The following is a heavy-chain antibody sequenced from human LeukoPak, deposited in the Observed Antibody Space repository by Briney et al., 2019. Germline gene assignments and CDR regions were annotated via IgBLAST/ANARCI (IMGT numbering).Heavy chain of an antibody. CDR3: AREAMMGHTTFDY. CDR2: IYYSGST. V-gene: IGHV4-59*01. J-gene: IGHJ4*02. CDR1: GGSISSYY. D-gene: IGHD3-22*01. Sequence: PSETLSLTCTVSGGSISSYYWSWLRQPPGKGLEWIGYIYYSGSTNYNPSLKSRVTISVDTSKNQFSLKLSSVTAADTAVYYCAREAMMGHTTFDYWGQGTLVTVSS.